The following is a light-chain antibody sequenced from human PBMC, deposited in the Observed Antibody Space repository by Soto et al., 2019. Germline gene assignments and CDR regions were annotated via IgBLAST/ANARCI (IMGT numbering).Light chain of an antibody. V-gene: IGKV1-39*01. CDR1: QSINSF. CDR2: DAS. Sequence: DLPMTQSPSSLSASEGDRVTITCRASQSINSFLNWYQQKSGKAPKLLIYDASTLQSGVPSRFSGSGSETEFTLTITNLQPDDFATYYCQQSYNTPFTFGPGTKVDVK. CDR3: QQSYNTPFT. J-gene: IGKJ3*01.